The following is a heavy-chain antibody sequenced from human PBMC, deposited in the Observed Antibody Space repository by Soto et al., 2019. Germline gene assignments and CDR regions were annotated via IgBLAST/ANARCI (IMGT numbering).Heavy chain of an antibody. CDR1: GFSLSTTGVG. J-gene: IGHJ4*02. CDR3: EHKLLVRGVVNYFDY. V-gene: IGHV2-5*02. D-gene: IGHD3-10*01. Sequence: SGPTLVNPTQTLTLTCTFSGFSLSTTGVGVGWVRQPPGKALEWLALIYWDDDKRYSPSLKNRLTITKDTSENQVVLTLTNMDPVDTGPYHCEHKLLVRGVVNYFDYWGQGILVTVS. CDR2: IYWDDDK.